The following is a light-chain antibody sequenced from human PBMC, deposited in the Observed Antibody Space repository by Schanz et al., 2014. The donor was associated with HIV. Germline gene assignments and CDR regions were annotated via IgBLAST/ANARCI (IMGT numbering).Light chain of an antibody. CDR3: QSYDSSLRAVV. J-gene: IGLJ2*01. CDR2: DVS. V-gene: IGLV2-14*01. CDR1: SSDVGGYNY. Sequence: QSALTQPASVSGSPGQSITISCTGTSSDVGGYNYVSWYQQHPGKPPKLMIYDVSNRPSGVSNRFSGSKSGNTASLTISGLHAEDEADYYCQSYDSSLRAVVFGGGTKVTVL.